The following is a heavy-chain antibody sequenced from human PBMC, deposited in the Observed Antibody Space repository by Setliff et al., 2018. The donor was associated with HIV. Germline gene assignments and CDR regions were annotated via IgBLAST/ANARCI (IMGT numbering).Heavy chain of an antibody. CDR2: IIPIFGTA. V-gene: IGHV1-69*13. Sequence: SVKVSCKASGYTFTSNDVYWARQAPGQGLEWMGRIIPIFGTANYAQKFQGRVTITADESRSTAYMELSSLRSEDTAVYYCATTYYYGVESYSLDYWGQGTLVTVSS. CDR3: ATTYYYGVESYSLDY. CDR1: GYTFTSND. J-gene: IGHJ4*02. D-gene: IGHD3-10*01.